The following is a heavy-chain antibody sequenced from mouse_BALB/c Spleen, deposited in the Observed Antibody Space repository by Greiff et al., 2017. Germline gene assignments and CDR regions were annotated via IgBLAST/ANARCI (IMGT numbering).Heavy chain of an antibody. D-gene: IGHD2-2*01. CDR3: ARGGGYDSLWFAY. CDR1: GFTFSSYA. CDR2: ISSGGSYT. V-gene: IGHV5-9-4*01. Sequence: EVQRVESGGGLVKPGGSLKLSCAASGFTFSSYAMSWVRQSPEKRLEWVAEISSGGSYTYYPDTVTGRFTISRDNAKNTLYLEMSSLRSEDTAMYYCARGGGYDSLWFAYWGQGTLVTVSA. J-gene: IGHJ3*01.